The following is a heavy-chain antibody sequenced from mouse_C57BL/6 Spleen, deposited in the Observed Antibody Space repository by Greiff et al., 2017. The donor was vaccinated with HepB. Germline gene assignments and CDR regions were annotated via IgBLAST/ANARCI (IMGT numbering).Heavy chain of an antibody. CDR3: AGGYGNYDYAMDY. J-gene: IGHJ4*01. CDR2: INPSNGGT. CDR1: GYTFTSYW. V-gene: IGHV1-53*01. Sequence: VQLQQSGTELVKPGASVKLSCKASGYTFTSYWMHWVKQRPGQGLEWIGNINPSNGGTNYNEKFKSKATLTVDKSSSTAYMQLSSLTSEDSAVYYCAGGYGNYDYAMDYWGQGTSVTVFS. D-gene: IGHD2-1*01.